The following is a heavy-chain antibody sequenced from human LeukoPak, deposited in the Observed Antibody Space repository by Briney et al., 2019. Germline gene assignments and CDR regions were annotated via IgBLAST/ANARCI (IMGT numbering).Heavy chain of an antibody. V-gene: IGHV1-2*02. D-gene: IGHD3-22*01. J-gene: IGHJ3*02. CDR3: AREAMIVVVSDAFDI. Sequence: ASVKVSCKASGYTFTGYYMHWVRQAPGQGLEWMGWINPNSGGTNYAQKFQGRVTMTRDTSISTAYMELRSLRSDDTAVYYCAREAMIVVVSDAFDIWGQGTMVTVSS. CDR2: INPNSGGT. CDR1: GYTFTGYY.